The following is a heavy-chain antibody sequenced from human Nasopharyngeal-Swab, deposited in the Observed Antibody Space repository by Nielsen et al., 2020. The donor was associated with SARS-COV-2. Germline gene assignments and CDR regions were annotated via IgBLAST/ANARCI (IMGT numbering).Heavy chain of an antibody. CDR3: AKDNGLRYGSGSHFDY. J-gene: IGHJ4*02. CDR2: ISWNSGSI. CDR1: GFTFDDYA. V-gene: IGHV3-9*01. Sequence: SLKISCAASGFTFDDYAMHWVRQAPGKGLEWVSGISWNSGSIGYADSVKGRFTISRDNAKNSLYLQMNSLRAEDTALYYCAKDNGLRYGSGSHFDYWGQGTLVTVSS. D-gene: IGHD3-10*01.